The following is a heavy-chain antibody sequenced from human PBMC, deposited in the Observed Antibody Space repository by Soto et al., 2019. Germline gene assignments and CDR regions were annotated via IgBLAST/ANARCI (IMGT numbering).Heavy chain of an antibody. CDR3: ARVPPRGVVKKGTSRYYYRMDV. CDR1: GGTFSSYA. CDR2: IIPIFGTA. J-gene: IGHJ6*02. V-gene: IGHV1-69*06. D-gene: IGHD3-3*01. Sequence: WASVKVSCKASGGTFSSYAISWVRQAPGQGLEWMGGIIPIFGTANYAQKFQGRVTITADKSTSTAYMELSSLRSEDTAVYYCARVPPRGVVKKGTSRYYYRMDVWGQGTTVTVSS.